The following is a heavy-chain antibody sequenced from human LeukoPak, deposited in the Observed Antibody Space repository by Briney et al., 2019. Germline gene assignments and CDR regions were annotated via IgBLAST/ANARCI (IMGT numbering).Heavy chain of an antibody. J-gene: IGHJ4*02. CDR1: GGSISSGGYY. V-gene: IGHV4-31*03. D-gene: IGHD4-23*01. CDR3: ARGQWLLPGAYFDY. CDR2: IYYSGST. Sequence: SETLSLTCSVSGGSISSGGYYWSWIRQHPGKGLEWIGYIYYSGSTYYNPSLKSRVTISVDTSKNQFSLKLSSVTAADTAVYCCARGQWLLPGAYFDYWGQGTLVTVSS.